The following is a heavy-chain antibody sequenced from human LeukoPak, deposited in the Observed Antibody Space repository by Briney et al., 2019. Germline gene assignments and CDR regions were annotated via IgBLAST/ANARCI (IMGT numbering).Heavy chain of an antibody. CDR1: GVSINGHY. V-gene: IGHV4-59*11. CDR2: IYDNESA. D-gene: IGHD3-3*01. J-gene: IGHJ6*03. CDR3: ARVLQNYYHLDV. Sequence: PSKTLSLTCTVSGVSINGHYWSWIRQPPGKGLEWIGFIYDNESANYKSSLESRVTMTVDTSKNQVSLKLNSVTAADTAVYYCARVLQNYYHLDVWGEGTTVTVSS.